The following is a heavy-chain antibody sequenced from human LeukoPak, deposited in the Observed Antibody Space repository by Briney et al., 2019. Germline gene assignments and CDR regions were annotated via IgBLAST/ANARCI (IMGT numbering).Heavy chain of an antibody. CDR2: INGDGSST. Sequence: GGSLRLSCAGSGFTVSNNYMAWVRQAPGKGLVWVSRINGDGSSTNYADSVKGRFTISRDNAKNTLYLQLNSLRAEDTAIYYCARSQGPYDYWGQGTLVTVSS. J-gene: IGHJ4*02. CDR1: GFTVSNNY. V-gene: IGHV3-74*01. CDR3: ARSQGPYDY.